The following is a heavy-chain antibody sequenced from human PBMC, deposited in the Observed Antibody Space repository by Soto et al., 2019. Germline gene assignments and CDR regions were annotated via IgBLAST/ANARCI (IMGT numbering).Heavy chain of an antibody. Sequence: ASVKVSCKASGYTFTSYCMHWVRQAPGQGLEWMGIINPSGGSTSYAQKFQGRVTMTRDTSTSTVYMELSSLRSEDTAVYYCARNIVVVPAAYDAFDIWGQGTMVTVSS. D-gene: IGHD2-2*01. CDR3: ARNIVVVPAAYDAFDI. CDR1: GYTFTSYC. CDR2: INPSGGST. J-gene: IGHJ3*02. V-gene: IGHV1-46*03.